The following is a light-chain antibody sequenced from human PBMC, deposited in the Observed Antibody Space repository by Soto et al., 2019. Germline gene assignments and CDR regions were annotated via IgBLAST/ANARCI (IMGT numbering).Light chain of an antibody. V-gene: IGKV3-15*01. CDR1: QDVGIN. Sequence: LMTQSPAILSVSPGERVTLSCRASQDVGINLAWYQQKPGHAPRLVVYGASTRATAFPARFSGSGSGTEFTLTISSLQSEDLAVYYCHQYNYWPGTFGQETKLEIK. J-gene: IGKJ2*01. CDR2: GAS. CDR3: HQYNYWPGT.